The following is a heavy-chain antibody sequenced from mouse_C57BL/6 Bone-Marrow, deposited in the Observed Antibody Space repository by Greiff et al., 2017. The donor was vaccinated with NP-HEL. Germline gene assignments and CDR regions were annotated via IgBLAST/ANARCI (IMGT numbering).Heavy chain of an antibody. V-gene: IGHV14-4*01. Sequence: EVHLVESGAELVRPGASVKLSCTASGFNIKDDYMHWVKQRPEQGLEWIGWIDPENGDTEYASKFQGKATITADTSSNTAYLQLSSLTSEDTAVYYCTTWLLSWFAYWGQGTLVTVSA. CDR3: TTWLLSWFAY. J-gene: IGHJ3*01. D-gene: IGHD2-3*01. CDR1: GFNIKDDY. CDR2: IDPENGDT.